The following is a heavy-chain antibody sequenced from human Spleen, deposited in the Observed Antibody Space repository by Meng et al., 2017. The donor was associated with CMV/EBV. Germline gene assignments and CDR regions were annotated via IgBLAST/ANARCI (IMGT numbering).Heavy chain of an antibody. CDR2: INPSGGST. CDR1: GHPFTSYY. CDR3: ARAGYCSGGSCYTGLTG. D-gene: IGHD2-15*01. V-gene: IGHV1-46*01. Sequence: QLVECGAEVKKPGASVKVSCKASGHPFTSYYMHWVRQAPGQGLEWMGIINPSGGSTSYAQKFQGRVTMTRDTSTSTVYMELSSLRSEDTAVYYCARAGYCSGGSCYTGLTGWGQGTLVTVSS. J-gene: IGHJ4*02.